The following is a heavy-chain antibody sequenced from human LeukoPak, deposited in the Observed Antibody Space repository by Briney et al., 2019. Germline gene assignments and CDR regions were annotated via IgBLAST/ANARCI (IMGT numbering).Heavy chain of an antibody. CDR1: GFTFSSYA. CDR3: ARESGYSTLNWFDP. V-gene: IGHV3-23*01. D-gene: IGHD1-26*01. Sequence: PGGSLRLSCAASGFTFSSYAMSWVRQAPGKGLEWVSGISGSGGSTYYADSVKGRFTISRDNSKNTLYLQMNSLRAEDTAVYYCARESGYSTLNWFDPWGQGTLVTVSS. J-gene: IGHJ5*02. CDR2: ISGSGGST.